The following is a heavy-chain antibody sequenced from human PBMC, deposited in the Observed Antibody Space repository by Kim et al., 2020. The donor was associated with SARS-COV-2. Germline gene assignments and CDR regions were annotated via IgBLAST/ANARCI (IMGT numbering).Heavy chain of an antibody. J-gene: IGHJ6*02. Sequence: SVKVSCKASGGTFSSYAISWVRQAPGQGLEWMGGIIPIFGTANYAQKFQGRVTITADESTSTAYMELSSLRSEDTAVYYCAREIAGLDSSILNYYGMDVWGQGTTVTVSS. CDR1: GGTFSSYA. CDR2: IIPIFGTA. V-gene: IGHV1-69*13. CDR3: AREIAGLDSSILNYYGMDV. D-gene: IGHD6-13*01.